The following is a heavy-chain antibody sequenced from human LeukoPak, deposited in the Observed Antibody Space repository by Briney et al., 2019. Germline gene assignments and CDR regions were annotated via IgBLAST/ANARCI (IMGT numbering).Heavy chain of an antibody. CDR1: GGSISSGDYY. J-gene: IGHJ4*02. D-gene: IGHD1-26*01. CDR3: ARVPVYSGTYFDY. V-gene: IGHV4-30-4*01. CDR2: IYYSGST. Sequence: SETLSLTCTVSGGSISSGDYYWSWLRQPPGKGLEWIGYIYYSGSTYFNPFLKSRVTISVETSKNQFSLKLSSVTAADTAVYYCARVPVYSGTYFDYWGQGTLVTVSS.